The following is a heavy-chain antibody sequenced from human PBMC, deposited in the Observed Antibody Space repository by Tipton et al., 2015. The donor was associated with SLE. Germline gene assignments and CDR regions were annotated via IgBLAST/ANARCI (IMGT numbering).Heavy chain of an antibody. J-gene: IGHJ3*02. D-gene: IGHD1-1*01. CDR2: IWYDGSNK. V-gene: IGHV3-33*01. Sequence: RSLRLSCAASGFTFSNYGMHWVRQAPGKGLEWVAVIWYDGSNKYYADSVKGRFTISRDNSKNTLYLQMNSLRAEDTAVYYCASQLTILDAFDIWGQGTMVTVSS. CDR1: GFTFSNYG. CDR3: ASQLTILDAFDI.